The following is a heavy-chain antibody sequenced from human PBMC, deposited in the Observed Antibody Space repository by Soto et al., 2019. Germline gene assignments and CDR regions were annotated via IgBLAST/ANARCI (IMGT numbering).Heavy chain of an antibody. Sequence: PGGSLRLSCAASGFTFSDYYMSWIRQAPGKGLERVSYISSSGSTIYYADYVKGRFTISRDNAKNSLYLQMNSLRAGDTAVYYCARADCSSTSCYFRFDPWGQGT. CDR2: ISSSGSTI. J-gene: IGHJ5*02. V-gene: IGHV3-11*04. CDR3: ARADCSSTSCYFRFDP. CDR1: GFTFSDYY. D-gene: IGHD2-2*01.